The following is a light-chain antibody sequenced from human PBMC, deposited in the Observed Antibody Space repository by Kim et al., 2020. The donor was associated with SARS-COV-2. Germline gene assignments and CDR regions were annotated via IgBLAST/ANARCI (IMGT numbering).Light chain of an antibody. J-gene: IGLJ3*02. CDR1: SSNIENNY. V-gene: IGLV1-51*01. Sequence: QSVLTQPPSVSAAPGQKVTISCSGSSSNIENNYVAWHQQLPGTAPKLLIYHDDKRPSGIPERFSGSKSGTSATLVITGLQTGDEADYYCEAWDTSLTALLFGGGTQLTVL. CDR2: HDD. CDR3: EAWDTSLTALL.